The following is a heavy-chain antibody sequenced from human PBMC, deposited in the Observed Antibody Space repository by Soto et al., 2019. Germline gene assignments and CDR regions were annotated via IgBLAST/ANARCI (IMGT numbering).Heavy chain of an antibody. CDR2: IYPGDSDT. V-gene: IGHV5-51*01. J-gene: IGHJ4*02. Sequence: PGVSLKISCKGSGYSFTSYWIGWVRQMPGKGLEWMGIIYPGDSDTRYSPSFQGQVTISADKSISTAYLQWSSLKASDTAMYYCARTYGDYHRKYYFEYWGQGTLVTVSS. D-gene: IGHD4-17*01. CDR1: GYSFTSYW. CDR3: ARTYGDYHRKYYFEY.